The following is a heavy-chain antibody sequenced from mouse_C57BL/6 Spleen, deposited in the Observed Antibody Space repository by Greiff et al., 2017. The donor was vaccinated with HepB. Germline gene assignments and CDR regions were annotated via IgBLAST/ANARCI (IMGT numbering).Heavy chain of an antibody. Sequence: EVQLQQSGGGLVKPGGSLKLSCAASGFTFSSYAMSWVRQTPEKRLEWVATISDGGSYTYYPDNVKGRFTISRDNAKNNLYLQMSHLKSEDTAMYYCAREGYYGSSRGAMDYWGQGTSVTVSS. CDR3: AREGYYGSSRGAMDY. CDR1: GFTFSSYA. V-gene: IGHV5-4*01. J-gene: IGHJ4*01. CDR2: ISDGGSYT. D-gene: IGHD1-1*01.